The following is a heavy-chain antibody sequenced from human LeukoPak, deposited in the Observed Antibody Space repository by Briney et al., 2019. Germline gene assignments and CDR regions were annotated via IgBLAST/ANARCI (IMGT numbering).Heavy chain of an antibody. D-gene: IGHD3-3*01. V-gene: IGHV4-34*01. CDR2: INHSGST. J-gene: IGHJ5*02. Sequence: SETLSLTCAVYGGSFSGYYWSWIRQPPGKGLEWIGEINHSGSTNYNPSLKSRVTISLDTSKNQFSLKLSSVTAADTAVYYCAKHLRRRFFSKTLGFDPWGQGTLVTVSS. CDR3: AKHLRRRFFSKTLGFDP. CDR1: GGSFSGYY.